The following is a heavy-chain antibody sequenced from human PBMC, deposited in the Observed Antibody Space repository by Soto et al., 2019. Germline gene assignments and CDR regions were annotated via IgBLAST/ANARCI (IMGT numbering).Heavy chain of an antibody. CDR3: GIEAAGFGH. CDR2: IRSTASNYAT. V-gene: IGHV3-73*01. CDR1: GFSFSGSS. J-gene: IGHJ4*02. Sequence: EVQLVESGGGLVQPGGSMRLSCAASGFSFSGSSMHWVRQASGKGLEWLGRIRSTASNYATTYSESVSGRFIISRDDSQDTMFLQMNRLRTEDTAMYYCGIEAAGFGHWGQGTLVTVSS. D-gene: IGHD6-13*01.